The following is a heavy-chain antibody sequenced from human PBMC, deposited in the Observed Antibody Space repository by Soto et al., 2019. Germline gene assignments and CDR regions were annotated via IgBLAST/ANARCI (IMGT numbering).Heavy chain of an antibody. V-gene: IGHV3-33*01. Sequence: QVQLVESGGGVVQPGRSLRLSCAASGFNFSTSGMHWVRQAPGKGLEWVAVIGYDGTNKYYADSVKGRFTISRDNSKNTVYLKMTSQRAEDTAVYYCAGAEASAASLGARYDNYYYIDVWSKGTTVPVSS. CDR1: GFNFSTSG. CDR3: AGAEASAASLGARYDNYYYIDV. CDR2: IGYDGTNK. J-gene: IGHJ6*03. D-gene: IGHD3-16*02.